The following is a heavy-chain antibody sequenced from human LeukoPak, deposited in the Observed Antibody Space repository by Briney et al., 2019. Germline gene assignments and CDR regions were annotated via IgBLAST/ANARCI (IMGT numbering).Heavy chain of an antibody. CDR2: INPNSGGT. J-gene: IGHJ5*02. CDR1: GYTFTGYY. CDR3: ARGIWSAVVAATWWFDP. V-gene: IGHV1-2*02. Sequence: GASVKVSCKASGYTFTGYYMHWVRQAPGQGLEWMGWINPNSGGTNYAQKFQGRVTMTRDTSISTAYMELSRLRSDDTAVYYCARGIWSAVVAATWWFDPWGQGTLVTVSS. D-gene: IGHD2-15*01.